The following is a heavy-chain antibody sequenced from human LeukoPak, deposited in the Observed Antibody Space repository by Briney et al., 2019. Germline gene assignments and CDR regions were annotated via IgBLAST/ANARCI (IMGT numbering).Heavy chain of an antibody. Sequence: GGSLRLSCAASGFTFSSYWMSWVRQAPGKGLGWVANIKQDGSEKYYVDSVKGRFTISRDNAKNSLYLQMNSLRAEDTAVYYSASSVGIGYPFDYWGQGTLVTVSS. D-gene: IGHD2-15*01. CDR3: ASSVGIGYPFDY. J-gene: IGHJ4*02. CDR1: GFTFSSYW. V-gene: IGHV3-7*03. CDR2: IKQDGSEK.